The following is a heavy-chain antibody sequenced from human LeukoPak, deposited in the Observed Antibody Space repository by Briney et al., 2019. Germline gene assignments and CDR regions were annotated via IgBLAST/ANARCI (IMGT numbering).Heavy chain of an antibody. Sequence: AGGSLRLSCAASGFTFSSYSMTWVRQAPGKGLEWVSSISSSSSYIYYADSVKGRFTISRDNAKNSLYLQMNSLRAEDTAVYYCARGRTIFGVVIIPPFDYWGQGTLVTVSS. J-gene: IGHJ4*02. CDR3: ARGRTIFGVVIIPPFDY. D-gene: IGHD3-3*01. V-gene: IGHV3-21*01. CDR1: GFTFSSYS. CDR2: ISSSSSYI.